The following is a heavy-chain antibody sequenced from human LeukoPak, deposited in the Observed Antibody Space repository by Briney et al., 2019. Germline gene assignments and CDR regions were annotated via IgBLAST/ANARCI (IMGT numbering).Heavy chain of an antibody. CDR1: RFTFSNYD. D-gene: IGHD2-8*02. Sequence: PGGSLRLSCADSRFTFSNYDIHWVRQAPGKGLVGVSAISGSASGGTTYGDSVKGRFTISRDNSESTLYLQMNSLRVEDQAVISCAKAKIYWYLEHWGRGNLVTVSS. V-gene: IGHV3-23*01. CDR3: AKAKIYWYLEH. J-gene: IGHJ4*02. CDR2: ISGSASGGT.